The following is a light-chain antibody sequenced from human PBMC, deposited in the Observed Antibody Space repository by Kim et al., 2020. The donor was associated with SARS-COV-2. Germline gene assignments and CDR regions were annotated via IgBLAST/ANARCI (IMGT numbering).Light chain of an antibody. Sequence: SAYVGDRVTITCRASQSISNRLAWHQQKPGKAPKVLIYDASSLESGVPSRFSGSGSGTEFTLTISSLQPDDFASYYCQHYNSYLNTFGQGTKLEI. CDR3: QHYNSYLNT. J-gene: IGKJ2*01. V-gene: IGKV1-5*01. CDR2: DAS. CDR1: QSISNR.